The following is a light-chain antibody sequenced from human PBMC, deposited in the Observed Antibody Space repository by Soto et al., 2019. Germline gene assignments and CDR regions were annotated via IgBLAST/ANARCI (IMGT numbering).Light chain of an antibody. CDR3: QQSYSTPRT. V-gene: IGKV1-39*01. Sequence: SQLTHSPSSLSASVGDRVTITCRASQGISSYLAWYQQKQGKAPKLVIYAATSLQSGVPSRFSGSGSGTDFSLTISSLQPDDSATYYCQQSYSTPRTFGQGTKVDIK. J-gene: IGKJ1*01. CDR2: AAT. CDR1: QGISSY.